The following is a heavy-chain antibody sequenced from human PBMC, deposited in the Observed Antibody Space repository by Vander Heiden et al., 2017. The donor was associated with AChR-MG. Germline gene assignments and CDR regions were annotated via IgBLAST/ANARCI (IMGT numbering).Heavy chain of an antibody. CDR1: GFTFSDYY. CDR3: ARVYCSSTSCPYYYGMDV. Sequence: QVQLVESGVGLVKPGGSLRLSCAASGFTFSDYYVSWIRQARGKGLEWVSYISSSGSTIYYADSVKGRFTISRDNAKNSLYLQMNSLRAEDTAVYYCARVYCSSTSCPYYYGMDVWGQGTTVTVSS. V-gene: IGHV3-11*01. J-gene: IGHJ6*02. D-gene: IGHD2-2*01. CDR2: ISSSGSTI.